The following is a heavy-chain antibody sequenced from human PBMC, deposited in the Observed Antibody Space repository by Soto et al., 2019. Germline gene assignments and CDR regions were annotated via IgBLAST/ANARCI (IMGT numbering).Heavy chain of an antibody. CDR1: GYSFTNQW. Sequence: PGESLKISCKGSGYSFTNQWIGWVRQMPGKGLEWMGIIYPGDSDTRYSPSFQGQVTISADKSISTAYLQWSSLKASDTAMYYCARYSYGPRYYFDYWGQGSLVTVSS. CDR3: ARYSYGPRYYFDY. D-gene: IGHD5-18*01. V-gene: IGHV5-51*01. J-gene: IGHJ4*02. CDR2: IYPGDSDT.